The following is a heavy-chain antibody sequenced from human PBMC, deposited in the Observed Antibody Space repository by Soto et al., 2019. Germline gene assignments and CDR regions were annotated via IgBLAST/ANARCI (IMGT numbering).Heavy chain of an antibody. V-gene: IGHV1-69*13. CDR3: AKVRYSSPMGYYYGTDV. CDR2: IIPIFGTA. CDR1: RVAFSKFI. D-gene: IGHD6-19*01. J-gene: IGHJ6*02. Sequence: SVKVSCKASRVAFSKFIVTWVRQAPGLGLEWVGGIIPIFGTANYAQKFQGRVTITADESTSTSYMEVNNLRSEDTAVYYCAKVRYSSPMGYYYGTDVWGQGTTVTVSS.